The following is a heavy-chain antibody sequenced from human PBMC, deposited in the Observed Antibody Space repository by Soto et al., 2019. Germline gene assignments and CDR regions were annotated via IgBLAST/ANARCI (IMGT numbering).Heavy chain of an antibody. V-gene: IGHV4-30-4*08. CDR2: IFYSGNT. J-gene: IGHJ5*01. Sequence: PSETLSLTCTVSSGSFSGAYHWNWIRQHPGKGLEWIGYIFYSGNTYYNPSLKSRVTISVDTSKSQFSLNVTSVTAADTAVYFCARGRYCLTGRCFPNWFDSWGQGALVTVSS. D-gene: IGHD7-27*01. CDR3: ARGRYCLTGRCFPNWFDS. CDR1: SGSFSGAYH.